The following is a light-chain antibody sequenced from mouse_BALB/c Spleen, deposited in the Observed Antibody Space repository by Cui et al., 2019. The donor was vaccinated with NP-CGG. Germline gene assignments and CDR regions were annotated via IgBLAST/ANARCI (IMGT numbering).Light chain of an antibody. CDR1: TGAVTTSNY. Sequence: VVVTQSSAPTTSPGETVTLSCRSSTGAVTTSNYANWVQEKPEHLFTGLIGGTKNRVPGVPARFSGSLIGDKAALTITGAQTEDEAIYFCALWYSNHWVFGGGTKLTVL. J-gene: IGLJ1*01. CDR2: GTK. V-gene: IGLV1*01. CDR3: ALWYSNHWV.